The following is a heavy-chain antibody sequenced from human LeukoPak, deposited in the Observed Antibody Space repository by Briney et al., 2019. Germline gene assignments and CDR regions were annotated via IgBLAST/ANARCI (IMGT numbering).Heavy chain of an antibody. D-gene: IGHD3-10*01. CDR1: GFTFSSYA. CDR2: ISYDGSNK. Sequence: PEGSLRLSCAASGFTFSSYAMSWVRQAPGKGLEWVAVISYDGSNKYYADSVKGRFTISRDNSKNTLYLQMNSLRAEDTAVYYCARDGADYWGQGTLVTVSS. CDR3: ARDGADY. V-gene: IGHV3-30-3*01. J-gene: IGHJ4*02.